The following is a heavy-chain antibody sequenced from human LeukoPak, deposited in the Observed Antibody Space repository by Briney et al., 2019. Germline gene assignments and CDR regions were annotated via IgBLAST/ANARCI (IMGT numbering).Heavy chain of an antibody. D-gene: IGHD2-2*01. CDR3: AGATQYQLINWFDP. J-gene: IGHJ5*02. CDR2: VYYSGST. V-gene: IGHV4-59*01. Sequence: PSETLSLTCTVSGGSISSYYWSWIRQPPGKGLEWIGYVYYSGSTNYNPSLKSRVTISVDTSKNQFSLKLSSVTAADTAVYYCAGATQYQLINWFDPWGQGTLVTVSS. CDR1: GGSISSYY.